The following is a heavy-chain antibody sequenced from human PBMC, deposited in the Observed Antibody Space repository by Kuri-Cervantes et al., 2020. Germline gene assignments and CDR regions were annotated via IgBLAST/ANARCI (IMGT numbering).Heavy chain of an antibody. J-gene: IGHJ4*02. CDR3: ARVVGDY. Sequence: SETLSLTCAVYGGSFSGYYWSWTRQPPGKGLEWIGEINHSGSTNYNPSLKSRVTMSVDTSNNQFTLKLRSVTAADTAVYYCARVVGDYWGQGTLVTVSS. V-gene: IGHV4-34*01. CDR1: GGSFSGYY. CDR2: INHSGST. D-gene: IGHD3-16*02.